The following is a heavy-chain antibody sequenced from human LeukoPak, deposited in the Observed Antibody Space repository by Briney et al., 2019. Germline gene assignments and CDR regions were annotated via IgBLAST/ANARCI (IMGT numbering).Heavy chain of an antibody. D-gene: IGHD6-25*01. CDR2: ISGSGGST. Sequence: GRSLRLSCAASGFTFSSYGMSWVRQAPGKGLEWVSAISGSGGSTYYADSVKGRFTISRDNAKNSLYLQMNSLRPEDTALYYCTKDINGYSSGCFNYWGQGTLVTVSS. J-gene: IGHJ4*02. V-gene: IGHV3-23*01. CDR1: GFTFSSYG. CDR3: TKDINGYSSGCFNY.